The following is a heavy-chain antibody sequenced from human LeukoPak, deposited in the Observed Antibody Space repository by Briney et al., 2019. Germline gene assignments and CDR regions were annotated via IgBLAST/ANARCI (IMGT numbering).Heavy chain of an antibody. D-gene: IGHD2-15*01. CDR2: IYTSGST. Sequence: SQTLSLTCTVSGGSISSGSYYWSWIRQPAGEGLEWIGRIYTSGSTNYNPSLKSRVTISVDTSKNQFSLKLSSVTAADTAVYYCAREGGRVAAIGYWGQGTLVTVSS. J-gene: IGHJ4*02. V-gene: IGHV4-61*02. CDR1: GGSISSGSYY. CDR3: AREGGRVAAIGY.